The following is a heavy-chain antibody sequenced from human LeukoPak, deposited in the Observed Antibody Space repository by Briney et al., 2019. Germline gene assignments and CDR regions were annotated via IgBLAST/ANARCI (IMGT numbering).Heavy chain of an antibody. CDR1: GGSISSGSYY. D-gene: IGHD5-18*01. V-gene: IGHV4-61*02. J-gene: IGHJ3*02. CDR3: ARVRSGYSYTDAFDT. Sequence: SETLSLTCTVSGGSISSGSYYWSWIRQPAGKGLEWIGRIYTSGSTNYNPSLKSRVTISVDTSKNQFSLKLSSVTAADTAVYYCARVRSGYSYTDAFDTWGQGTMVTVSS. CDR2: IYTSGST.